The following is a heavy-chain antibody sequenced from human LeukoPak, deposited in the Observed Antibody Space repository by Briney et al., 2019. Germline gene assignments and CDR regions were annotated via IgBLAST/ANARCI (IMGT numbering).Heavy chain of an antibody. J-gene: IGHJ4*02. D-gene: IGHD6-19*01. CDR1: GYTFTSYD. V-gene: IGHV1-8*03. Sequence: ASVKVSCKASGYTFTSYDINWVRLATGQGLEWMGWMNPNSGNTGYAQKFQGRVTITRNTSISTAYMELSSLRSEDTAVYYCARVSSGSSGWTRPYYFDYWGQGTLVTVSS. CDR2: MNPNSGNT. CDR3: ARVSSGSSGWTRPYYFDY.